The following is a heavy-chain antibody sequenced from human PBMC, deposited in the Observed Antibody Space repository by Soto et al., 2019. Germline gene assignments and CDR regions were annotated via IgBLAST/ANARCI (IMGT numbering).Heavy chain of an antibody. CDR2: INAGNGNT. V-gene: IGHV1-3*01. Sequence: ASVKVSCKASGYTFTSYAMHWVRQAPGQRLEWMGWINAGNGNTKYSQKFQGRVTITRDTSASTAYMELSSLRSEDTAVYYCERVDDFWSGYYIYWGQGTLVTVSS. CDR1: GYTFTSYA. J-gene: IGHJ4*02. CDR3: ERVDDFWSGYYIY. D-gene: IGHD3-3*01.